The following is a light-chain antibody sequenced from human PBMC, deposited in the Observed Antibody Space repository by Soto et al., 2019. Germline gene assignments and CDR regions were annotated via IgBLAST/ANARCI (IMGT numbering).Light chain of an antibody. CDR3: QSYDSSVSKVV. V-gene: IGLV1-40*01. CDR1: SSNIGAGYD. CDR2: GNS. J-gene: IGLJ2*01. Sequence: QSVLTQPPSVSGAPGQRVTISCTGSSSNIGAGYDVHWYQQLPGTAPKLLIYGNSNRPSGVPDRFSGSKSGTSASLAITGLQAEDEADYYCQSYDSSVSKVVSGGGTKLTVL.